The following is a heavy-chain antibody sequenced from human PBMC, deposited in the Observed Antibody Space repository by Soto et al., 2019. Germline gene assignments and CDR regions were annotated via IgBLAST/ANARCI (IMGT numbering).Heavy chain of an antibody. Sequence: QVQLVESGGGVVQPGRSLRLSCAASGFTFRTYGMHWVRQAPGKGLEWVAVVWYDGSKKYYADSVKGRFTISRDNSKNTMYLHMDGLRAEDTAADYCARGNYGSSGVGDIWGRGTMVTVSS. D-gene: IGHD3-22*01. CDR3: ARGNYGSSGVGDI. CDR2: VWYDGSKK. V-gene: IGHV3-33*01. CDR1: GFTFRTYG. J-gene: IGHJ3*02.